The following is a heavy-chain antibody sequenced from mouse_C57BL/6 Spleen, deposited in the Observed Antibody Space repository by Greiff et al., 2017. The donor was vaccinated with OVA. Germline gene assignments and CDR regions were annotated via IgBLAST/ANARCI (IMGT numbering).Heavy chain of an antibody. CDR1: GYSFTGYY. V-gene: IGHV1-42*01. CDR3: ARVRDYALFAY. CDR2: INPSTGGT. J-gene: IGHJ3*01. D-gene: IGHD1-1*01. Sequence: VQLQQSGPELVKPGASVKISCKASGYSFTGYYMNWVKQSPEKSLEWIGEINPSTGGTTYNQKFKAKATLTVDKSSSTAYMQLKSLTSEDSAVYYCARVRDYALFAYWGQGTLVTVSA.